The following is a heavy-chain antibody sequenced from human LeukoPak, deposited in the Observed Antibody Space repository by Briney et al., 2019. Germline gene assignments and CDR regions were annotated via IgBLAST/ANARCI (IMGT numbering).Heavy chain of an antibody. Sequence: GGSLRLSCAASGFTFNNYDIHWVRQATGKGLEWVSGIDTAGDTYYPDSVKGRFTISRENAKNSLYLQMNSPRAGDTAVYYCAVVSCSGGSCYFGDWGQGTLVAVSS. D-gene: IGHD2-15*01. V-gene: IGHV3-13*01. CDR2: IDTAGDT. CDR3: AVVSCSGGSCYFGD. CDR1: GFTFNNYD. J-gene: IGHJ4*02.